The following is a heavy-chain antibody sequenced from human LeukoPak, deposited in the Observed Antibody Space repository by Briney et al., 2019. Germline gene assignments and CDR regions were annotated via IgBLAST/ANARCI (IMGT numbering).Heavy chain of an antibody. D-gene: IGHD3-22*01. CDR1: GESFSAYY. V-gene: IGHV4-34*01. Sequence: PSETLSLTCAVYGESFSAYYWSWIRQPPGKGLEWIGEINHSGSTNYNPSLKSRVTISIDTSENQFSLKLSSVTGADTAVYYCARSSSGPDYWGQGTLVTVSS. CDR2: INHSGST. CDR3: ARSSSGPDY. J-gene: IGHJ4*02.